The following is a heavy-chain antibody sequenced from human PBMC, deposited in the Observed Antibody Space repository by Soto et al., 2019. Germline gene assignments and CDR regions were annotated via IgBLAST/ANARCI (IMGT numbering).Heavy chain of an antibody. D-gene: IGHD2-8*01. CDR3: ARARIRILYGTRYFDL. Sequence: QVQLQQWGAGLLKPSETLSLTCAVYGGSFSGYYWSWIRQPPGKGLEGIGEINHSGSTNYNPALKSRVTISVDTSKNQFSLKLSSVTAADTAVYYCARARIRILYGTRYFDLWGRGTLVTVSS. V-gene: IGHV4-34*01. CDR2: INHSGST. CDR1: GGSFSGYY. J-gene: IGHJ2*01.